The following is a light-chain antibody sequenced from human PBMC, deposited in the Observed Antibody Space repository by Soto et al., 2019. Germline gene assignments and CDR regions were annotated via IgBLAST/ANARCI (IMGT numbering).Light chain of an antibody. Sequence: EIVMTQSPATLSVSPGERATLSCRASQSVSSNLAWYQQKPGQAPRLLIYDASTRATGIPTRFSGSGSGTEFSLTFSSLHSEDFAVYSCQHYNSWPTLGQGTKV. V-gene: IGKV3-15*01. J-gene: IGKJ1*01. CDR1: QSVSSN. CDR2: DAS. CDR3: QHYNSWPT.